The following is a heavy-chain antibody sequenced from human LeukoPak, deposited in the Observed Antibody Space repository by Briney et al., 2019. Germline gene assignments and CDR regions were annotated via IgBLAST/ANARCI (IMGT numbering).Heavy chain of an antibody. D-gene: IGHD6-6*01. V-gene: IGHV3-53*01. CDR2: IYSGGST. J-gene: IGHJ5*02. CDR1: GFTVSSNY. Sequence: GGSLRLSCAASGFTVSSNYMSWVRQAPGKGLEWVSVIYSGGSTYYADSVKGRFTISRDNSKNTLYLQMNNLRAEDTAVYYCARTIGWQYSSSSVWFDPWGQGTLVTVSS. CDR3: ARTIGWQYSSSSVWFDP.